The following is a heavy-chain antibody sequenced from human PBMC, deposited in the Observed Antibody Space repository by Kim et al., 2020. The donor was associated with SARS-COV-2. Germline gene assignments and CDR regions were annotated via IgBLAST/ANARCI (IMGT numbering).Heavy chain of an antibody. CDR3: KSTSHFLAWAPDNFDA. V-gene: IGHV3-74*01. J-gene: IGHJ3*01. CDR2: IDRDGGRV. D-gene: IGHD3-3*02. Sequence: GGSLRLSCAVSGFTFSDYWMNWVRQVPGKGLVWVARIDRDGGRVSYEDFVKGRFTISRDKAKTTLLLQMNGLTVDDAAIDYCKSTSHFLAWAPDNFDAWG. CDR1: GFTFSDYW.